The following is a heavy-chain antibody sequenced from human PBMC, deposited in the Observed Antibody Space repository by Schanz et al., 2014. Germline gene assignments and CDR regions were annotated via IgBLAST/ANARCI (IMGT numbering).Heavy chain of an antibody. J-gene: IGHJ6*02. CDR3: AKGMGYCSGGTCYDYYYYGLDV. CDR2: ISHSGGSK. D-gene: IGHD2-15*01. V-gene: IGHV3-23*04. Sequence: VQLVESGGGVVQFGRSLRLSCVASGFTFSSYAMHWVRQAPGKGLEWVSSISHSGGSKYYADSVKGRFTISRDNSENTLYLQMNSLSADDTAVFYCAKGMGYCSGGTCYDYYYYGLDVWGQGTTVTVSS. CDR1: GFTFSSYA.